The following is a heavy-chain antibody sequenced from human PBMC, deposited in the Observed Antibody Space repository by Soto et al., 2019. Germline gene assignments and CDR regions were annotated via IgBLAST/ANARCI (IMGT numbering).Heavy chain of an antibody. CDR2: IIPLLDIT. CDR1: GGTFSNDI. CDR3: VRDSPIGSTYSGYDGIDY. D-gene: IGHD5-12*01. V-gene: IGHV1-69*04. J-gene: IGHJ4*02. Sequence: SVKVSCKASGGTFSNDIITWVRQAPGQGLEWMGRIIPLLDITNYAQKFQGRVTITADKSTSTAYMELNSLRSEDTAVYYCVRDSPIGSTYSGYDGIDYWGQGTLVTV.